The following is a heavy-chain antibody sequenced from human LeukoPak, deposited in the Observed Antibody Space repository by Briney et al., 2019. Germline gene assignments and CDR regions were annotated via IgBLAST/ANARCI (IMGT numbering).Heavy chain of an antibody. V-gene: IGHV3-48*01. Sequence: GGSLRLSCAASGFTFSSYSMNWVRQAPGKGLEWVSYISSSRSTMYYADSVKGRFTISRDNAKNSVYLQMNSLRAEDTAVYYCARGGDSTGYYVWFDPWGQGTQVTVSS. CDR2: ISSSRSTM. CDR1: GFTFSSYS. CDR3: ARGGDSTGYYVWFDP. D-gene: IGHD3-22*01. J-gene: IGHJ5*02.